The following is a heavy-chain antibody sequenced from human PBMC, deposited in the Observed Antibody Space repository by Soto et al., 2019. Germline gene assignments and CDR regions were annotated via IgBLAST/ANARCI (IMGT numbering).Heavy chain of an antibody. J-gene: IGHJ4*02. CDR2: IWYDGSNK. D-gene: IGHD5-12*01. V-gene: IGHV3-33*01. Sequence: QVQLVESGGGVVQPGRSLRLSCAASGFTFSSYGMHWVRQAPGKGLEWVAGIWYDGSNKYYADSVKGRFTISRDNSKNPLYLQMNSLRAEDTAVYYCARGPRWLQSLYYFDYWGQGTLVTVSS. CDR1: GFTFSSYG. CDR3: ARGPRWLQSLYYFDY.